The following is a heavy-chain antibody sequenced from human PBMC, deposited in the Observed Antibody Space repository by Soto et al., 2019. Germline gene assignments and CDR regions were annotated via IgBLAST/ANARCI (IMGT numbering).Heavy chain of an antibody. CDR1: GGSISSSGYY. CDR2: YYYSGST. CDR3: ARHLRGGGSCCYLFDY. D-gene: IGHD2-15*01. V-gene: IGHV4-39*01. Sequence: SETLSLTCTVSGGSISSSGYYWGWIRQPPGKGLEWIGYYYYSGSTYYNPYLKSRVTISVDTYKNQFSLKLSSVTAADTAVYYGARHLRGGGSCCYLFDYWGQGTLVTVSS. J-gene: IGHJ4*02.